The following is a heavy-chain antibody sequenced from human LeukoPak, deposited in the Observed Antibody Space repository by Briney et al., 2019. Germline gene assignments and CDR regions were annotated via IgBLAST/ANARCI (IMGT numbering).Heavy chain of an antibody. CDR1: GFTFSSYA. Sequence: GGSLRLSCAASGFTFSSYAMSWVRRAPEKGREWVSTISGSGGSTYYADSVKGGFTISRENTKNTLYMQMNSLRAEDTAVYYCVKDFRGSSDWYIFFDYWGQGTLVTVSS. D-gene: IGHD6-19*01. V-gene: IGHV3-23*01. J-gene: IGHJ4*02. CDR3: VKDFRGSSDWYIFFDY. CDR2: ISGSGGST.